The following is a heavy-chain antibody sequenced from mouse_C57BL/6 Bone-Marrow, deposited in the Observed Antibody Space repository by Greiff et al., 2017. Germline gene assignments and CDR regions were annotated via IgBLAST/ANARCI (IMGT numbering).Heavy chain of an antibody. CDR3: TRDSNYEAMDY. D-gene: IGHD2-5*01. CDR2: IYPGNSDT. Sequence: EVQLQQSGTVLARPGASVKMSCKTSGYTFTSYWMHWVKQRPGQGLEWIGAIYPGNSDTSYNQKFKGQAKLTAVTSASTAYMELSSLTNEDSAVYYCTRDSNYEAMDYWGQGTSVTVSS. CDR1: GYTFTSYW. V-gene: IGHV1-5*01. J-gene: IGHJ4*01.